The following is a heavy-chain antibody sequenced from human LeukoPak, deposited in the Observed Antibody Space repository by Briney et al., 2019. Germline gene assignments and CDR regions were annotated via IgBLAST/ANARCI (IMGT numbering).Heavy chain of an antibody. V-gene: IGHV4-59*01. CDR1: GGSISSYY. CDR2: IYYSGST. J-gene: IGHJ4*02. CDR3: ARTLSEYSSSSLGY. D-gene: IGHD6-6*01. Sequence: SETLSLTCTVSGGSISSYYRSWIRQPPGKGLEWIGYIYYSGSTNYNPSLKSRVTISVDTSKSQFSLKLSSVTAADTAVYYCARTLSEYSSSSLGYWGQGTLVTVSS.